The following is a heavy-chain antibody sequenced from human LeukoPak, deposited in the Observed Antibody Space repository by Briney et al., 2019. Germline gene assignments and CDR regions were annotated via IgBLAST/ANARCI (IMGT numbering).Heavy chain of an antibody. CDR2: IYYSGST. V-gene: IGHV4-34*01. D-gene: IGHD3-22*01. CDR3: ARESPAPYDSSGPSTFDY. J-gene: IGHJ4*02. CDR1: GGSFSGYY. Sequence: SETLSLTCAVYGGSFSGYYWSWIRQPPGKGLEWIGSIYYSGSTYYNPSLKSRVTISVDTSKNQFSLKLSSVTAADTAVYYCARESPAPYDSSGPSTFDYWGQGTLVTVSS.